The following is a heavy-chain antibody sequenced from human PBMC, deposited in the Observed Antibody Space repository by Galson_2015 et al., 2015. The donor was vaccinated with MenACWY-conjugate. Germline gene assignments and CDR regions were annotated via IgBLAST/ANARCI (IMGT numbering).Heavy chain of an antibody. V-gene: IGHV4-61*01. D-gene: IGHD1-1*01. CDR1: GGSVSSGQYY. CDR3: ARDSVLLGGPRDDGWFDP. Sequence: SETLSLTCTVSGGSVSSGQYYWSWIRQPPGKDLEWIGYIHSSGYTKYTPSLRSRVTVSLDTSKNQFSLMLSSVTAADTAVYYCARDSVLLGGPRDDGWFDPWGQGTPVTVSS. J-gene: IGHJ5*02. CDR2: IHSSGYT.